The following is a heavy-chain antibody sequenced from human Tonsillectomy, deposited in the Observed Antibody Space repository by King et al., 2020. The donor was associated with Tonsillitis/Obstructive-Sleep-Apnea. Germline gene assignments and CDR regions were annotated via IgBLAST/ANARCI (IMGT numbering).Heavy chain of an antibody. CDR1: GFTFDDYA. CDR2: ISWNSGSM. Sequence: QLVESGGGLVQPGRSLRLSCAASGFTFDDYAIHWVRQAPGKGLEWVSGISWNSGSMDYADSVKGRFTISRDNAKNSLYLQMNSLRAEDTALYYCAKQGGNDAFDIWGQGTMVTVSS. J-gene: IGHJ3*02. D-gene: IGHD3-16*01. CDR3: AKQGGNDAFDI. V-gene: IGHV3-9*01.